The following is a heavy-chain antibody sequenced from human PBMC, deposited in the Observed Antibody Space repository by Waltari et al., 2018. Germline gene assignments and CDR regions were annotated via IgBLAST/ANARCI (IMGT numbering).Heavy chain of an antibody. Sequence: QVQLQESGPGLVKPSQTLSLTCTVSGGSISSGGYYWRWIRQHPGKGLEWIGYIYYSGSTYYNPSLKSLVTISVDTSKNQFSLKLSSVTAADTAVYYCARGFVDYGDLYYFDYWGQGTLVTVSS. D-gene: IGHD4-17*01. CDR1: GGSISSGGYY. CDR3: ARGFVDYGDLYYFDY. CDR2: IYYSGST. J-gene: IGHJ4*02. V-gene: IGHV4-31*01.